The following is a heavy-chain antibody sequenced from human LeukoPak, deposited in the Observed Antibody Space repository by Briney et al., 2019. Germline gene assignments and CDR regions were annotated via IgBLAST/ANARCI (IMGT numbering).Heavy chain of an antibody. CDR1: GYSFTNYW. Sequence: GESRKISCKGSGYSFTNYWNAWVRQMPGKGLEWMGIIYPGDSDTKYSPSFQGQVTISADRTLTTAYLQWRSLKASDPAIYYCARHRTDGYIYDGSDIWGQGTKVTVSS. V-gene: IGHV5-51*01. CDR2: IYPGDSDT. CDR3: ARHRTDGYIYDGSDI. J-gene: IGHJ3*02. D-gene: IGHD5-24*01.